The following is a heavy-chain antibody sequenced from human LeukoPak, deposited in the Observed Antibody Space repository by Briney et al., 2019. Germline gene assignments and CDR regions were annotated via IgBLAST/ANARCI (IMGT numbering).Heavy chain of an antibody. CDR3: AKEAALAVAGTLVDY. CDR2: IRYDGSNK. V-gene: IGHV3-30*02. D-gene: IGHD6-19*01. CDR1: GFTFSSYG. Sequence: PGGSLRLSCAASGFTFSSYGMHWVRQAPGKGLEWVAFIRYDGSNKYYADSVKGRFTISRDNSKNTLYLQMNSPRAEDTAVYYCAKEAALAVAGTLVDYWGQGTLVTVSS. J-gene: IGHJ4*02.